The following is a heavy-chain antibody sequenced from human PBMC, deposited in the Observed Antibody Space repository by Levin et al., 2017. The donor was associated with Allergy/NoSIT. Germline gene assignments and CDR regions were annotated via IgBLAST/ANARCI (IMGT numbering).Heavy chain of an antibody. V-gene: IGHV3-23*01. Sequence: GESLKISCAASGFTFSSYAMSWVRQAPGKGLEWVSAISGSGGSTYYADSVKGRFTISRDNSKNTLYLQMNSLRAEDTAVYYCARRGYSYGSDYWGQGTLVTVSS. J-gene: IGHJ4*02. CDR3: ARRGYSYGSDY. CDR2: ISGSGGST. CDR1: GFTFSSYA. D-gene: IGHD5-18*01.